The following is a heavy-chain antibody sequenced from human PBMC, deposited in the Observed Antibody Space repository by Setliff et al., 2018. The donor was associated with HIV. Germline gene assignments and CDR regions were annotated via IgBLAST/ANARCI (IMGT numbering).Heavy chain of an antibody. CDR3: ARAVNFDY. Sequence: LSLTCSVSGGSVSSSGYYWSWIRQSAEKGLEWIGHIYTSGSTNYNPSLKSRVTISLDTSNQQFSLKLTSVTAADTAIYYCARAVNFDYWGQGTQVTVSS. V-gene: IGHV4-61*09. CDR1: GGSVSSSGYY. CDR2: IYTSGST. J-gene: IGHJ4*02. D-gene: IGHD6-19*01.